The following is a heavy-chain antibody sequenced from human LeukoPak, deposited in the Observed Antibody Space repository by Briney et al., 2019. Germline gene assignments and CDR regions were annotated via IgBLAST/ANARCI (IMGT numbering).Heavy chain of an antibody. V-gene: IGHV4-39*01. CDR1: VGSLSSTSYY. CDR3: ARRDTGSSYYWYFDL. J-gene: IGHJ2*01. D-gene: IGHD6-13*01. CDR2: IYYSGST. Sequence: PSETLSLTCTVSVGSLSSTSYYSGWIRLPPGKGLEWLGSIYYSGSTYYNPSLKSRVTISVDTSKNQFSLKLTSVTAADTAMYYCARRDTGSSYYWYFDLWGRGTLVTVSS.